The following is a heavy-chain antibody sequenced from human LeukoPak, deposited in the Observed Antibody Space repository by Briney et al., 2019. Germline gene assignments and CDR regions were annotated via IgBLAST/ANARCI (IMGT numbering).Heavy chain of an antibody. J-gene: IGHJ6*02. CDR3: AKTGITMIVVGYGMDV. V-gene: IGHV3-30-3*02. Sequence: GGSLRLSCAASGFTFSSYAMHWVRQAPGKGLEWVALISYDGSKKYYADSVKGRFTISRDNSKNTLYLQMNSLRAEDTAVYYCAKTGITMIVVGYGMDVWGQGTTVTVSS. D-gene: IGHD3-22*01. CDR1: GFTFSSYA. CDR2: ISYDGSKK.